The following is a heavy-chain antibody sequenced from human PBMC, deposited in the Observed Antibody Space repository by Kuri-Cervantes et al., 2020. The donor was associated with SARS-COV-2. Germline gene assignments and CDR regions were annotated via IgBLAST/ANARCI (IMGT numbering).Heavy chain of an antibody. Sequence: GESLKISCAASGFSLKRNYMNWVRQAPGQGLEWVAAISYDGNNKYFADSVRGRFTVSRDNSKNTLYLEMDGLRPEDTAVYYCARDMTFDEYGDYFYYYMDVWGKGTTVTVSS. CDR2: ISYDGNNK. J-gene: IGHJ6*03. V-gene: IGHV3-30*03. CDR1: GFSLKRNY. CDR3: ARDMTFDEYGDYFYYYMDV. D-gene: IGHD3-16*01.